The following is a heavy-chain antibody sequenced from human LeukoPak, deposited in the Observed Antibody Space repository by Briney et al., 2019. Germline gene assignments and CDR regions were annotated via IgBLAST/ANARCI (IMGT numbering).Heavy chain of an antibody. CDR1: GGSISSYY. Sequence: TSETLSLTCTVSGGSISSYYWSWIRQSPGKGLEWIGYIYSSGSTNYNPSLKSRVTISIDTSKNQFSLRLSSVTAADTAVYYCARVGYTSGWTETYFDSWGRGTLVTVSS. CDR3: ARVGYTSGWTETYFDS. J-gene: IGHJ4*02. D-gene: IGHD6-19*01. CDR2: IYSSGST. V-gene: IGHV4-59*01.